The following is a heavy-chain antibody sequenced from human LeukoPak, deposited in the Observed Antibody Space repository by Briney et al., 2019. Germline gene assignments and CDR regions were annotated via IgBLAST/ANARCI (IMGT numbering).Heavy chain of an antibody. D-gene: IGHD7-27*01. CDR2: TKYRSKWYS. CDR1: GNSVSSNSAA. Sequence: SQTLSLTCAISGNSVSSNSAAWHWIRQSPSRGLEWLGKTKYRSKWYSDYAVSVKSRITINPDTSKNQFSLHLNSVTPEDTAVYYCARSSSWGFDFWGQGTLVTVSS. J-gene: IGHJ4*02. CDR3: ARSSSWGFDF. V-gene: IGHV6-1*01.